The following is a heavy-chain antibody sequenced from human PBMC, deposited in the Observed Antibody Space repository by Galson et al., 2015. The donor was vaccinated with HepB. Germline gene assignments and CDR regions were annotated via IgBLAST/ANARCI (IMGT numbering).Heavy chain of an antibody. V-gene: IGHV2-5*02. CDR1: GFSLSTSGVG. Sequence: PALVKPTQTLTLTCTFSGFSLSTSGVGVGWIRQPPGKALEWLALIYWDDDKHYSPSLKTRLTITKDTSKNQVFLTMTDMDPVDTATYFCAHKTTVTKPFESWGRGTLVTVSS. CDR2: IYWDDDK. J-gene: IGHJ4*02. CDR3: AHKTTVTKPFES. D-gene: IGHD4-17*01.